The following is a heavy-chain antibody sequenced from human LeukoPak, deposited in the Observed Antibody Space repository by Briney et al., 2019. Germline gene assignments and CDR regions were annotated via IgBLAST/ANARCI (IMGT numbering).Heavy chain of an antibody. CDR3: AKEGRPAAPFFDY. D-gene: IGHD2-2*01. CDR1: GFTFDDYA. J-gene: IGHJ4*02. Sequence: GGSLRLSYAASGFTFDDYAMHWVRQAPGKGLEWVSGISWNSGSIGYADSVKGRFTISRDNAKNSLYLQMNSLRAEDTALYYCAKEGRPAAPFFDYWGQGTLVTVSS. V-gene: IGHV3-9*01. CDR2: ISWNSGSI.